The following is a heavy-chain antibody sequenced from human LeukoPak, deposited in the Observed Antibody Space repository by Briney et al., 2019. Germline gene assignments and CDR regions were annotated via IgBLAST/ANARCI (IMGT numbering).Heavy chain of an antibody. CDR2: IYYSGST. D-gene: IGHD1-26*01. CDR1: GGSISSGGYY. Sequence: SETLSLTCTVSGGSISSGGYYWSWIRQHPGKGLEWIGYIYYSGSTYYNPSLKSRVTISVDTSKNQFSLKLSSVTAADTAMYYCARLHSGNAFGIWGLGTMVTVSS. CDR3: ARLHSGNAFGI. V-gene: IGHV4-31*03. J-gene: IGHJ3*02.